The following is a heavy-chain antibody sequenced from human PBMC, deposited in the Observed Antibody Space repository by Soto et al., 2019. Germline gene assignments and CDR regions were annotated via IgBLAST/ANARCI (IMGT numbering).Heavy chain of an antibody. CDR1: GGSFSDYF. D-gene: IGHD5-12*01. CDR2: ISHSGST. CDR3: ARGLQRRFGGYKGLGYHGMDV. Sequence: QVQLQQWGAGLLKPSETLSLTCAVYGGSFSDYFWSWIRQPPSKGLEWIGEISHSGSTSYNPSLKSRVNMSVDTSKNQFFLNLGSVNAADTAVYYCARGLQRRFGGYKGLGYHGMDVWGQGTTVTVSS. V-gene: IGHV4-34*01. J-gene: IGHJ6*02.